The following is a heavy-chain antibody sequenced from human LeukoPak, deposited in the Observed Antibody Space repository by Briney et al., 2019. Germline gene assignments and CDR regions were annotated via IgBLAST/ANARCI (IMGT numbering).Heavy chain of an antibody. CDR2: INPNSGGT. CDR1: GYTFTGYY. CDR3: ARDSVPHYYDSSGYYGSTDNFDH. Sequence: ASVKVSCKASGYTFTGYYMHWVRQAPGQGLEWMGRINPNSGGTNYAQKFQGRVTMTRDTSISTAYMELSRLRSDDTAVYYCARDSVPHYYDSSGYYGSTDNFDHWGQGTLVTVSS. V-gene: IGHV1-2*06. D-gene: IGHD3-22*01. J-gene: IGHJ4*02.